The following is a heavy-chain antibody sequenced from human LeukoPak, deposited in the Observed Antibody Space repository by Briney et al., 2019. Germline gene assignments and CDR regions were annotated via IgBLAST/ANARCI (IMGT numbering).Heavy chain of an antibody. CDR2: ISYDGSNK. CDR3: AKEPGIAAG. CDR1: GFTFSSYG. D-gene: IGHD6-13*01. Sequence: PGGSLRLSCAASGFTFSSYGMHWVRQAPGKGLEWVAVISYDGSNKYYADSVKGRFTISRDNSKNTLYLQMNSLRAEDTAVYYCAKEPGIAAGWGQGTLVTVSS. J-gene: IGHJ4*02. V-gene: IGHV3-30*18.